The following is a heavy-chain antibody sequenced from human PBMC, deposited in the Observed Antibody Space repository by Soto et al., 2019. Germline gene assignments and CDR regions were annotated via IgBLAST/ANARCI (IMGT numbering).Heavy chain of an antibody. CDR1: GDTFSTYT. CDR2: IIPRSATS. V-gene: IGHV1-69*13. Sequence: ASVKVSCKASGDTFSTYTITWMRQAPGQGLEWMGGIIPRSATSKYAQKFQGRVTITADESTSTVYMELRTLRPEDTALYYCAKGRSYYYYYGVDVWGQGTTVTVSS. J-gene: IGHJ6*02. CDR3: AKGRSYYYYYGVDV.